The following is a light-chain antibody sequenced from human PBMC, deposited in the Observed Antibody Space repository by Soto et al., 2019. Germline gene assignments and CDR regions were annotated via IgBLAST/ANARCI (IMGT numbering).Light chain of an antibody. CDR3: LQHNLFPRT. V-gene: IGKV1-17*01. CDR2: GSS. CDR1: QGIRND. Sequence: DIQMTQSPSSLSASVGDIVTITCRASQGIRNDLAWYQQKPGRAPKRLIYGSSSLQSGVPSRFSGSGSGTEFTLTISSLQPEDFGTYYCLQHNLFPRTFGQGTKVDIK. J-gene: IGKJ1*01.